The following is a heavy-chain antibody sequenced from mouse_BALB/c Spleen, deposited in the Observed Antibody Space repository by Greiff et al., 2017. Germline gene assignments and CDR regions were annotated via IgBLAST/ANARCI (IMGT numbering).Heavy chain of an antibody. Sequence: EVHLVESGGGLVQPGGSLKLSCAASGFTFSSYTMSWVRQTPEKRLEWVAYISNGGGSTYYPDTVKGRFTISRDNAKNTLYLQMSSLKSEDTAMYYCARHGYYGSSYYFDYWGQGTTLTVSS. CDR1: GFTFSSYT. J-gene: IGHJ2*01. CDR2: ISNGGGST. CDR3: ARHGYYGSSYYFDY. V-gene: IGHV5-12-2*01. D-gene: IGHD1-1*01.